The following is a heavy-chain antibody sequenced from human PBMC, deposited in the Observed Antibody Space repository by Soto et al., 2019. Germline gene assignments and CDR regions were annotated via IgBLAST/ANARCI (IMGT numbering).Heavy chain of an antibody. CDR1: GFTFSSYP. J-gene: IGHJ4*02. CDR2: ISYDGSSQ. CDR3: ARGPITQTSFIDH. Sequence: QVQIVESGGGVVQPGRSLRLSCAASGFTFSSYPMHWVRQAPGKGLEWVTVISYDGSSQSYADSVKGRFTISRDNSKDTLSLQMHSLRSEDTAVYYCARGPITQTSFIDHWGQGTLVTVSS. D-gene: IGHD1-20*01. V-gene: IGHV3-30-3*01.